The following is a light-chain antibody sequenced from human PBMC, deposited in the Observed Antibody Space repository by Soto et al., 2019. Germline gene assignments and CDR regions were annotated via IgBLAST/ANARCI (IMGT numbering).Light chain of an antibody. V-gene: IGKV1-NL1*01. Sequence: DIQMTQSPSSLSASVGDTVTITCRAGQTPRNYLTWYQQKPGRVPKLLIYAAAALDSGVPYRFGASASGTDFTLTISSLQPEDFGTYYCQQYNTCVQTFGKGTKLEIK. CDR3: QQYNTCVQT. CDR1: QTPRNY. CDR2: AAA. J-gene: IGKJ2*01.